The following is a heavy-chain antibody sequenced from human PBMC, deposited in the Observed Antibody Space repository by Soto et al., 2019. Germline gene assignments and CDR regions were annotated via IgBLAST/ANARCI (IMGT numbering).Heavy chain of an antibody. J-gene: IGHJ6*02. CDR1: GYSFTSYW. D-gene: IGHD6-13*01. CDR3: ASRVMGSSWYFGMDV. CDR2: IDPSDSYT. Sequence: AGESLKISCKGSGYSFTSYWISWVRQIPGKGLEWVGRIDPSDSYTNYSPSFQGHVTISADKSISTAYLQWSSLKASDTAMYYCASRVMGSSWYFGMDVWGQGTTVTVSS. V-gene: IGHV5-10-1*01.